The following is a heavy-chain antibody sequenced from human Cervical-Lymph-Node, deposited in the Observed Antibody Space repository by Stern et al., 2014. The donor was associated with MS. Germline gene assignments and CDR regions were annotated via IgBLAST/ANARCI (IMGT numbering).Heavy chain of an antibody. Sequence: VQLVESGGGVVQPGRSLRVSCVGSGFLFNTDAMHWVRQAPGKGLEWVAVISYDGSQKYYADSVKGRFTISRDNSKDTLYLQMNSLRAEDTAVYYCVKDDRDQLQFTMRNEFDSWGQGTLVTVSS. D-gene: IGHD5-24*01. V-gene: IGHV3-30*18. CDR3: VKDDRDQLQFTMRNEFDS. CDR2: ISYDGSQK. CDR1: GFLFNTDA. J-gene: IGHJ4*02.